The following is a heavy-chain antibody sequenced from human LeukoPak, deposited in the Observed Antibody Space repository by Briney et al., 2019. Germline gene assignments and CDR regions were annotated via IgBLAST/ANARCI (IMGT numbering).Heavy chain of an antibody. J-gene: IGHJ4*02. D-gene: IGHD3-9*01. CDR2: IYYSGST. Sequence: SETLSLTCTVSGGSISSYYWSWIRQPPGKGLEWIGYIYYSGSTNYNPSLKSRVTISVDTSKNQFSLKLSSVTAADTAVYYCAERDYDILTGYYMGFDYWGQGTLVTVSS. V-gene: IGHV4-59*12. CDR1: GGSISSYY. CDR3: AERDYDILTGYYMGFDY.